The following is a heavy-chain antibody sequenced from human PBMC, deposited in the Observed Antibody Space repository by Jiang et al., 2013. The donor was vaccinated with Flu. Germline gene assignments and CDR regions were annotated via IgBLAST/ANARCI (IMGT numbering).Heavy chain of an antibody. J-gene: IGHJ4*02. V-gene: IGHV3-33*01. Sequence: VQLLESGGGVVQPGRSLRLSCAASGFTFSSYGMHWVRQAPGKGLEWVAVIWYDGSNKYNADSVKGRFTISRDNSKNTLYLQMNSLRAEDTAVYYCARDLRRVSTYGPEYWGQGTLVTVSS. CDR3: ARDLRRVSTYGPEY. CDR2: IWYDGSNK. CDR1: GFTFSSYG. D-gene: IGHD3-10*01.